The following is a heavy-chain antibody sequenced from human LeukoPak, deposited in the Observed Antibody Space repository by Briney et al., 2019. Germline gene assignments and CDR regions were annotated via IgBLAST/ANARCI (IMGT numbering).Heavy chain of an antibody. CDR2: IYYSGST. D-gene: IGHD3-22*01. Sequence: SETLSLTCTVAGGSISSGGYYWSWIRQHPGMGLEWIGYIYYSGSTYYNPSLKSRVTISVDTSNNQFSLKLSSVTAADTAVYYCARADSSGYSYFDYWGQGTLVTVPS. CDR3: ARADSSGYSYFDY. CDR1: GGSISSGGYY. J-gene: IGHJ4*02. V-gene: IGHV4-31*03.